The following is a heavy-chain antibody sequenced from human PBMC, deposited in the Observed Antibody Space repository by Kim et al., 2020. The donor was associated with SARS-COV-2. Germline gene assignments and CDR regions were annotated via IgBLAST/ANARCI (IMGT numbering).Heavy chain of an antibody. J-gene: IGHJ5*02. Sequence: SETLSLTCAVSGGSISSSNWWSWVRQPPGKGLEWIGEIYHSGSTNYNPSLKSRVTISVDKSKNQFSLKLSSVTAADTAVYYCARGGGGRYFDWLLSEWFDPWGQGTLVTVSS. V-gene: IGHV4-4*02. CDR1: GGSISSSNW. CDR3: ARGGGGRYFDWLLSEWFDP. CDR2: IYHSGST. D-gene: IGHD3-9*01.